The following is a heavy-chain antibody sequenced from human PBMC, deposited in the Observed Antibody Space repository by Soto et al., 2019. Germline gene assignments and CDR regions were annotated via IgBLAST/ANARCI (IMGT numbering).Heavy chain of an antibody. CDR1: GGSISSYY. Sequence: QVQLQESGPGLVKPSETLSLTCTVSGGSISSYYWSWIRQPPGKGLEWIGYIYYSGSTNYNPSLKSRVTISVDTSKNQFSLKLSSVTAADTAVYYCARVFQLLGYDYWGQGTLVTVSS. V-gene: IGHV4-59*01. D-gene: IGHD2-2*01. CDR3: ARVFQLLGYDY. CDR2: IYYSGST. J-gene: IGHJ4*02.